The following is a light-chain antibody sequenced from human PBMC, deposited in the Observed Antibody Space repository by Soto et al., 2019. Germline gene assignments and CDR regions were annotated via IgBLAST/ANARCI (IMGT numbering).Light chain of an antibody. Sequence: DSQMTQSPSSLSASVGDRVTITCQASQDIRDYLNWYQQKPGQAPKLLIYDASNLETGVPSRFSGSGSGTDFTFTISGLQPEDIATYCCQQFDYLPLTFGGGTKVEIK. J-gene: IGKJ4*01. CDR1: QDIRDY. V-gene: IGKV1-33*01. CDR3: QQFDYLPLT. CDR2: DAS.